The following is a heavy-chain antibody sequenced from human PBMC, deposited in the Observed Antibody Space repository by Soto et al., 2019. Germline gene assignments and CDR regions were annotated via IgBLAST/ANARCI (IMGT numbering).Heavy chain of an antibody. J-gene: IGHJ4*02. CDR2: IKQDGSEE. CDR3: ARTHGAYYAWDY. V-gene: IGHV3-7*04. D-gene: IGHD3-10*01. CDR1: GFTFSTYW. Sequence: EVQLVESGGGLVQPGGSLRLSCAASGFTFSTYWMSWVRQAPGKGLEWVAKIKQDGSEEYYVDSVKGRFTISRDNAKNSLYLQMNSLRGEDTAVYYCARTHGAYYAWDYWGQGTLVTVSS.